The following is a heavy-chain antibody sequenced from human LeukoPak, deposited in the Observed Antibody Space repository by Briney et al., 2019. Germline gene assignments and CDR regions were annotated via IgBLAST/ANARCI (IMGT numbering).Heavy chain of an antibody. V-gene: IGHV4-59*08. CDR1: GGSISSYY. CDR3: ARHGGVGGYYFDY. CDR2: IYYSGST. J-gene: IGHJ4*02. D-gene: IGHD3-3*01. Sequence: SETLSLTCTVSGGSISSYYWSWIRQPPGKVLEGSGYIYYSGSTNYNPSLKSRVTISVDTSKNQFSLKLSSVTAADTVVYYCARHGGVGGYYFDYWGQGTLVTVSS.